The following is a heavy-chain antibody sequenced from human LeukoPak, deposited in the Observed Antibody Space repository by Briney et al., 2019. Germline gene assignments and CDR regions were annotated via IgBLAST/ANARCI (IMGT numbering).Heavy chain of an antibody. V-gene: IGHV1-46*01. D-gene: IGHD2-21*02. CDR1: GYTFSSNF. J-gene: IGHJ4*02. CDR3: ARGPGAYCGGDCYYFDY. Sequence: ASVKVSCKASGYTFSSNFLHWVRQAPGQGLEWMGVINPSGGNTRYAQKFQGRLTMTRDMSTSTVYMELSSLRSEDTAVYYCARGPGAYCGGDCYYFDYWGQGTLVTVSS. CDR2: INPSGGNT.